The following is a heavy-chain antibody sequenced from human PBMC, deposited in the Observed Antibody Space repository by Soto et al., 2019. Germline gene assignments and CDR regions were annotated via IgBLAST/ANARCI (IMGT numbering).Heavy chain of an antibody. V-gene: IGHV3-23*01. CDR3: AKMDFGTVDY. J-gene: IGHJ4*02. CDR2: LSGSGYST. D-gene: IGHD3-3*01. Sequence: EVQLFESGGGLVQPGGSLRLSCAASGFTFTNYAMSWVRQAPGKGLEWVSALSGSGYSTYYADSVRGRFTISRDNSKNTLYLQLNSLRAEDTAVYYCAKMDFGTVDYRGQGTLVTVSS. CDR1: GFTFTNYA.